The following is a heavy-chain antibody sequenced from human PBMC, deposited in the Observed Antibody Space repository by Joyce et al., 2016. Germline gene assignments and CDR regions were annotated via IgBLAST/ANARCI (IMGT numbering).Heavy chain of an antibody. CDR3: ARGLVVTGTRVRGYNYGYSS. CDR1: GGSFSGDY. V-gene: IGHV4-34*02. J-gene: IGHJ5*02. CDR2: VNHSGST. D-gene: IGHD5-18*01. Sequence: QVQLQQWGGGLLKPSETLSLTCAVYGGSFSGDYWSWIRQPPGKGLEGIGEVNHSGSTSYDESLRSRFTISVDTSKNQLSLNLTSVTAADTAVYFCARGLVVTGTRVRGYNYGYSSWGQGTLVTVSS.